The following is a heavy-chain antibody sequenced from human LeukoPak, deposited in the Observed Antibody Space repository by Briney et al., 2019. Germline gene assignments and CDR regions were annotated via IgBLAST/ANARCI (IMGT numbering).Heavy chain of an antibody. Sequence: EASVNVSCKASGGTFSSYAISWVRQAPGQGLEWMGGIIPIFGTANYAQKFQGRVTITADESTSTAYMELSSLRSEDTAVYYCAIIPNYYDSSGYYRRAFFYWGQGTLVTVSS. V-gene: IGHV1-69*13. J-gene: IGHJ4*02. CDR3: AIIPNYYDSSGYYRRAFFY. CDR1: GGTFSSYA. CDR2: IIPIFGTA. D-gene: IGHD3-22*01.